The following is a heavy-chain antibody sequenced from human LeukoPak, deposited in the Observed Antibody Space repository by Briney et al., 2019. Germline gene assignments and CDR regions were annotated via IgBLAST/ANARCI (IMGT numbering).Heavy chain of an antibody. J-gene: IGHJ4*02. CDR2: IYPGDSDT. CDR1: GYRFTSYW. Sequence: GASLKISFKGSGYRFTSYWIGWVRRMPGKGLEWMGIIYPGDSDTRYSPSFQGQDTISADKSISTAYLQWSSLKASDTAMYYCARLCYYGSGILDYWGQGTLVTVSS. D-gene: IGHD3-10*01. V-gene: IGHV5-51*01. CDR3: ARLCYYGSGILDY.